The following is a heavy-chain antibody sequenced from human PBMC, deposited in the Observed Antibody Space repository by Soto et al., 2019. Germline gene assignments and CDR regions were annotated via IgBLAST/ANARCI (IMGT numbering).Heavy chain of an antibody. CDR1: GFTFSTSW. V-gene: IGHV3-74*01. CDR2: INSDGSAT. D-gene: IGHD1-26*01. J-gene: IGHJ4*02. Sequence: PGGSLRLSCAASGFTFSTSWMHWVRQAPGKGLVWVSRINSDGSATNYADSVKGRFTISRDNAKNTLYLQMNSLRAEDTAVYYCARALVGASDYWGQGTLVTVSS. CDR3: ARALVGASDY.